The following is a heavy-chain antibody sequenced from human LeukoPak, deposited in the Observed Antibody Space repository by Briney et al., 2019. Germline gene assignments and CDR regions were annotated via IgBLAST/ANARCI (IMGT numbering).Heavy chain of an antibody. V-gene: IGHV4-34*10. D-gene: IGHD6-19*01. J-gene: IGHJ4*02. Sequence: SETLSLTRAVYVGSLSGYYWSWIRQPAGKELEWVGEINHSGSTNYDPSLKGRFTISVDTSKNTLYLQMNTLRAEDTAIYHCARRGWLVNFDYWGQGTLVTVSS. CDR2: INHSGST. CDR1: VGSLSGYY. CDR3: ARRGWLVNFDY.